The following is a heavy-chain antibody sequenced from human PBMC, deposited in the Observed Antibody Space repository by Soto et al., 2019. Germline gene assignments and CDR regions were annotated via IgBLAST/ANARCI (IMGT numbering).Heavy chain of an antibody. Sequence: ASVKVSCKASGGTFSSYAISWVRQAPGQGLEWMGGIIPIFGTANYAQKFQGRVTITADESTSTAYMELSSLRSEDTAVYYCARGNNWITPFVVWGQGTLVTVSS. CDR2: IIPIFGTA. CDR1: GGTFSSYA. D-gene: IGHD1-20*01. J-gene: IGHJ4*02. CDR3: ARGNNWITPFVV. V-gene: IGHV1-69*13.